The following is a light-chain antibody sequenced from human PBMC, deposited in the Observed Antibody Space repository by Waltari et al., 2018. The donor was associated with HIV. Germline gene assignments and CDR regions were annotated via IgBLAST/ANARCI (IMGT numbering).Light chain of an antibody. Sequence: QSVLTQPPSVSGAPGQRVITSCTARSSNLGATFVLPWYQLLPGTAPKLLIYATSNRPSGVPDRFSGSKSGTSASLAITGLQAEDEAEYYCQSFDSSLNAYVFGPGTTVVVL. J-gene: IGLJ1*01. CDR2: ATS. V-gene: IGLV1-40*02. CDR3: QSFDSSLNAYV. CDR1: SSNLGATFV.